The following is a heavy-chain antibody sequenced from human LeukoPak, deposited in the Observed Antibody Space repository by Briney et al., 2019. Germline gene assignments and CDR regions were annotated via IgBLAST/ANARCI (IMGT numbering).Heavy chain of an antibody. CDR3: ARDGPRWFGELWGYYFDY. Sequence: ASVKVSCKASGGTFSSYAISWVRQAPGQGLEWMGRTIPIFGTANYAQKFQGRVTITTDESTSTAYMELSSLRSEDTAVYYCARDGPRWFGELWGYYFDYWGQGTLVTVSS. V-gene: IGHV1-69*05. CDR1: GGTFSSYA. J-gene: IGHJ4*02. D-gene: IGHD3-10*01. CDR2: TIPIFGTA.